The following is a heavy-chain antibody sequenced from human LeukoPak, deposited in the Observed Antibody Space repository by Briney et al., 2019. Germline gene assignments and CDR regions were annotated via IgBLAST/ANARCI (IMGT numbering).Heavy chain of an antibody. D-gene: IGHD2-15*01. V-gene: IGHV3-48*03. CDR2: IGSSGDSST. CDR1: GFNFNDYD. CDR3: VRNIGDCDTDTCPSWFDP. J-gene: IGHJ5*02. Sequence: PGGSLRLSCGASGFNFNDYDINWVRQSPGKGLEWLSSIGSSGDSSTYYADSIKGRFTISRDNAKKTVTLYLNGLRVDDTAVYYRVRNIGDCDTDTCPSWFDPWGQGTLVTVSS.